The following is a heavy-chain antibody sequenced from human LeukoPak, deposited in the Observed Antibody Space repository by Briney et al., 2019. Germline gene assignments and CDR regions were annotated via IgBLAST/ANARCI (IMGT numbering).Heavy chain of an antibody. V-gene: IGHV4-4*02. Sequence: NPSGTLSLTCAVSGGSISSSNWWSWVRQPPGKGLEWIGEIYHSGSTNYNPSLKSRVTISVDKSKNQFSLKLSSVTAADTAVYYCATRRGYSYGLYNWFDPWGQGTLVTVSS. CDR3: ATRRGYSYGLYNWFDP. CDR2: IYHSGST. D-gene: IGHD5-18*01. CDR1: GGSISSSNW. J-gene: IGHJ5*02.